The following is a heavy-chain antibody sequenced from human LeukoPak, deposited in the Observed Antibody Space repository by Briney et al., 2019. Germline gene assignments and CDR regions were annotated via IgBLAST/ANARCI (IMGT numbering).Heavy chain of an antibody. V-gene: IGHV4-30-2*01. CDR2: IYHSGSI. J-gene: IGHJ4*02. CDR1: GGSISSGGYS. CDR3: ARGVGYYYDSSGYYYFDY. Sequence: PQTLSLTCAVSGGSISSGGYSWSWIRQPPGKGLEWIGYIYHSGSIYYNPSLKSRVTISVDRSKNQFSLKLSSVTAADTAVYYCARGVGYYYDSSGYYYFDYWGQGTLVTVSS. D-gene: IGHD3-22*01.